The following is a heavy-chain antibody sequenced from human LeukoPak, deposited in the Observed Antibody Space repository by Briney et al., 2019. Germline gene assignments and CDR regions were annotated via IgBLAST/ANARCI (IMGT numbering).Heavy chain of an antibody. D-gene: IGHD3-22*01. CDR3: ATDRVGYYDSSGYFSPLDY. Sequence: ASVKVSCTVSVYTLTELTMEWVRQAPGKGHGWRGGFDLEVGETINAQKFQVRVTMTEATSTATASMELSSLRPEDTPDYYGATDRVGYYDSSGYFSPLDYWGQGTLVTVSS. V-gene: IGHV1-24*01. J-gene: IGHJ4*02. CDR2: FDLEVGET. CDR1: VYTLTELT.